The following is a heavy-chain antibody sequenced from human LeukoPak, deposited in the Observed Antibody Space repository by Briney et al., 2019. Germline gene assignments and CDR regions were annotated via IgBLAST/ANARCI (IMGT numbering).Heavy chain of an antibody. CDR1: GFTFDDYA. Sequence: GGSLRLSCAASGFTFDDYAMHWVRQAPGKGLEWVSRISWDGGSTYYADSVRGRFTISRDNSKNSLYLQMNSLRAEDTALYYCAKDFTAEYVWGSYSYGYYGMDVWGKGTTVTVSS. V-gene: IGHV3-43D*04. J-gene: IGHJ6*04. CDR2: ISWDGGST. D-gene: IGHD3-16*01. CDR3: AKDFTAEYVWGSYSYGYYGMDV.